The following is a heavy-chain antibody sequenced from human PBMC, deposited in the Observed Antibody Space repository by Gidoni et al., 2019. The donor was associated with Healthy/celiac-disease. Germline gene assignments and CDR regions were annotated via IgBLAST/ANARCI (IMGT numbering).Heavy chain of an antibody. CDR1: GGPFSSYA. J-gene: IGHJ4*02. D-gene: IGHD2-8*01. CDR2: IIPIFGTA. Sequence: QVQLVQSGAEVTKPGSSVQVSCKASGGPFSSYAISWVRQAPGQGLEWMGGIIPIFGTANYAQKFQGRVTITADKSTSTAYMELSSLRSEDTAVYYCARDLPTYCTNGVCYDYWGQGTLVTVSS. CDR3: ARDLPTYCTNGVCYDY. V-gene: IGHV1-69*06.